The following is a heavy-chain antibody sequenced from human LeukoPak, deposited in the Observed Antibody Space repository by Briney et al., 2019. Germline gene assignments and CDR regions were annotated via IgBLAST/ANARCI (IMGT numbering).Heavy chain of an antibody. V-gene: IGHV4-34*01. J-gene: IGHJ4*02. CDR2: INHSGST. D-gene: IGHD6-19*01. Sequence: PSETLSLTCAVYGGSFSGYYWSWIRQPPGKGLESIGEINHSGSTNYNPSLKSRITISVETSKNQFSLKLSSVTAADTAVYYCARWYYSGWDFDYWGQGTLVTGSS. CDR1: GGSFSGYY. CDR3: ARWYYSGWDFDY.